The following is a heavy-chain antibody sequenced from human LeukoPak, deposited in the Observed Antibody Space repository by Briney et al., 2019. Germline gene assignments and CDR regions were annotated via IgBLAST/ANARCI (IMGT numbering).Heavy chain of an antibody. D-gene: IGHD4-17*01. CDR1: GFTFRSYA. CDR3: ARDQSVTNYYYGMDV. CDR2: INGGGDST. J-gene: IGHJ6*02. Sequence: GRSLRLSCAASGFTFRSYAMSWVRQAPGKGLEWVSAINGGGDSTYYVDSVKGRFTISRDNSENTLYLQMNSLRAEDTAVYYCARDQSVTNYYYGMDVWGQGTTVTVSS. V-gene: IGHV3-23*01.